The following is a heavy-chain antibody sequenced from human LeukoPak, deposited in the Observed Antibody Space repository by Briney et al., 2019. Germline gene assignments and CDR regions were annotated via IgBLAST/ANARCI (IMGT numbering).Heavy chain of an antibody. Sequence: GGSLRLSCAASGFTFSGYWMHWVRQPPGKGLVWVSRINSDGSTTSYADSVMGRFTISRDNAKNTLYLQMNSLRAEDTAVYYCARVIYSGWQGELSDWGQGTLGTVSS. CDR2: INSDGSTT. D-gene: IGHD6-19*01. J-gene: IGHJ4*02. CDR1: GFTFSGYW. V-gene: IGHV3-74*01. CDR3: ARVIYSGWQGELSD.